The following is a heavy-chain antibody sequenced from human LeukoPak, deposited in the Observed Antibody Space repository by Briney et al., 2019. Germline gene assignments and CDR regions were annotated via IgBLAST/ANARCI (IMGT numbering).Heavy chain of an antibody. CDR3: ARPSSGQYYLDC. D-gene: IGHD6-19*01. CDR1: GFTFSDHY. J-gene: IGHJ4*02. V-gene: IGHV3-72*01. CDR2: VRNKVNSYTT. Sequence: GGSLRLSCAASGFTFSDHYMDWVRQAPGKGLEWVGRVRNKVNSYTTEYAASVEGRFIISRDDSKNSLYLQMNSLKIEDTAVYYCARPSSGQYYLDCWGQGTLVTVSS.